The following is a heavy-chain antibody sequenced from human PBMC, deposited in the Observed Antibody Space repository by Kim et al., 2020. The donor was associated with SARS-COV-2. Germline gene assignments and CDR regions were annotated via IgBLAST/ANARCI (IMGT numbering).Heavy chain of an antibody. Sequence: ASVKVSCKASGYTFTSYAMHWVRQAPGQRLEWMGWINAGNGNTKYSQKFQGRVTITRDTSASTAYMELSRLRSEDTAVYYCARDSYYDIFRYYYYYMDVWGKGTPVTISS. V-gene: IGHV1-3*01. CDR3: ARDSYYDIFRYYYYYMDV. J-gene: IGHJ6*03. D-gene: IGHD3-9*01. CDR1: GYTFTSYA. CDR2: INAGNGNT.